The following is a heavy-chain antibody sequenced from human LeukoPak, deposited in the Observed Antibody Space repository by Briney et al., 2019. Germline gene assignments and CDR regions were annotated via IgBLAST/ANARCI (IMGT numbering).Heavy chain of an antibody. V-gene: IGHV3-23*01. Sequence: GGSLRLSCAASGFTFSRYDMSWVRQAPGKGLEWVSAISGSGGSTYYADSVKGRFTISRDNAKNSLYLQMNSLRAEDTAVYYCARDVHDYGDERWENWGQGTLVTVSS. CDR3: ARDVHDYGDERWEN. CDR2: ISGSGGST. D-gene: IGHD4-17*01. CDR1: GFTFSRYD. J-gene: IGHJ4*02.